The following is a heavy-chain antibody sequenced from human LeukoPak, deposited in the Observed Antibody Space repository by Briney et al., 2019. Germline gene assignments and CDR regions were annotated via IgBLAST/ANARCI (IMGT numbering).Heavy chain of an antibody. V-gene: IGHV4-4*07. J-gene: IGHJ4*02. D-gene: IGHD1-26*01. Sequence: PSETLSLTCTVSGGSISSYYWNWIRQPAGKGLEWIGRIYSSGSTNYNPSLKSRVTMSVDTSKNQFSLKLSSVTAADTAVYYCARRRIVGATFDYWGQGTLVTVSS. CDR2: IYSSGST. CDR3: ARRRIVGATFDY. CDR1: GGSISSYY.